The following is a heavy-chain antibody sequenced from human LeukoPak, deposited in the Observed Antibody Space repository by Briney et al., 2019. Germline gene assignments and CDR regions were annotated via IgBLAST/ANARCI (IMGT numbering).Heavy chain of an antibody. CDR2: INHSGST. V-gene: IGHV4-34*01. Sequence: PSETLSLTCAVYDGSFSGYYWSWICQPPGKGLEWIGEINHSGSTNYNPSLKSRVTISLDTSKSQFSLKVRYVTAADTAVYYCARGLNDSWTGENYWGQGTLVTVSS. D-gene: IGHD3-3*01. CDR3: ARGLNDSWTGENY. J-gene: IGHJ4*02. CDR1: DGSFSGYY.